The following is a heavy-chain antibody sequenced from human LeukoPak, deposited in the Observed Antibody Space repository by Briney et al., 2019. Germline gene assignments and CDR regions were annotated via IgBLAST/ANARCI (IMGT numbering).Heavy chain of an antibody. J-gene: IGHJ4*02. Sequence: GASVKVSCKASGYTFTGYYMHWVRQAPGQGLEWMGIINPSGGSTSYAQKFQGRVTMTRDTSTSTVYMELSSLRSEDTAVYYCARAGKTYYYDSSTLDYWGQGTLVTVSS. V-gene: IGHV1-46*01. D-gene: IGHD3-22*01. CDR1: GYTFTGYY. CDR2: INPSGGST. CDR3: ARAGKTYYYDSSTLDY.